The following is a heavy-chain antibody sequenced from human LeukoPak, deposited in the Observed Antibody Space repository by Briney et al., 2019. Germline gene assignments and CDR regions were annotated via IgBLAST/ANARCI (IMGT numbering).Heavy chain of an antibody. CDR2: INPNSGGT. Sequence: ASVKVSCKASGYTFTGYYLHWVRQAPGQGLEWMGWINPNSGGTNYAQKFQGRVTMTRDTSISTAYMELSRLRFDDTAVYYCARVPAAVVRGVIMTHFDYWGQGTLVTVSS. V-gene: IGHV1-2*02. CDR3: ARVPAAVVRGVIMTHFDY. J-gene: IGHJ4*02. D-gene: IGHD3-10*02. CDR1: GYTFTGYY.